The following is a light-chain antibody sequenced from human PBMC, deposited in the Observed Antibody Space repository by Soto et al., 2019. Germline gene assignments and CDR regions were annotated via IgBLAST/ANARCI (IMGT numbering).Light chain of an antibody. CDR3: QHYNNWPPYT. V-gene: IGKV3-11*01. Sequence: EIVLTQSPATLSLSPVERATLSSMASQSVSSYVAWYQQKPGQAPRLLIYDASNRATGVPARFSGSGSGTDFTLTIRGLEPEDFAVYYCQHYNNWPPYTFGQGTKVDIK. CDR1: QSVSSY. CDR2: DAS. J-gene: IGKJ2*01.